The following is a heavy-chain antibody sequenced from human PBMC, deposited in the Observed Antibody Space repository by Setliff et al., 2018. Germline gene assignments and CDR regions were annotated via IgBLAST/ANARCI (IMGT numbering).Heavy chain of an antibody. J-gene: IGHJ4*02. CDR3: ARVESMVRGKNILRHFDY. CDR2: ISPYTGHT. CDR1: GYTFTDFG. Sequence: AASVKVSCKASGYTFTDFGINWVRQAPGQGLEWMGWISPYTGHTSFAQKFEDRVSMSTGKSTNMAYMELRGLRFDDTAVYYCARVESMVRGKNILRHFDYWGQGIQVTVPQ. V-gene: IGHV1-18*01. D-gene: IGHD3-10*01.